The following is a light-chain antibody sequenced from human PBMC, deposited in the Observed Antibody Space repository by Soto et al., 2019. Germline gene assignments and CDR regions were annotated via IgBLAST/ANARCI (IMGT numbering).Light chain of an antibody. V-gene: IGLV1-40*01. Sequence: QSVLTQPPSVSGAPGQRVTLSCTGSGSNIGAGYDVDWYQHLPSTAHKVLIYGNTNRPSGVPDRFSGSKSGTSASLAITGLQAEDEADYYCQSYDSLSGSWVFGGGTKLTVL. CDR2: GNT. CDR3: QSYDSLSGSWV. J-gene: IGLJ3*02. CDR1: GSNIGAGYD.